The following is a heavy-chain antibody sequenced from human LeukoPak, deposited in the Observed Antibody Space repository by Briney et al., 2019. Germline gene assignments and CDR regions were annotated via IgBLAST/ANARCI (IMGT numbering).Heavy chain of an antibody. Sequence: ASVKVSCEASGYTFTGYYMHWVRQAPGQGLEWMGWINPNSGGTNYAQKFQGRVTMTRDTSISTAYMELSRLRSDDTAVYYCARSYRSGSYWFDPWGQGTLVTVSS. V-gene: IGHV1-2*02. CDR3: ARSYRSGSYWFDP. CDR2: INPNSGGT. J-gene: IGHJ5*02. D-gene: IGHD1-26*01. CDR1: GYTFTGYY.